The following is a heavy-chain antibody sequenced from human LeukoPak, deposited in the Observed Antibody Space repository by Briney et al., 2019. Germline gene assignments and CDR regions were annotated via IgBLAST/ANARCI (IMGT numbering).Heavy chain of an antibody. D-gene: IGHD1-26*01. V-gene: IGHV1-69*13. Sequence: SVKVSCKASGGTFSSYAISWVRQAPGQGLEWMGGIIPIFGTANYAQKFQGRVTITADESTSTAYMELSSLRSDDTAVYYCARDRDIEGVAIPWFDPWGQGTLVTVSS. J-gene: IGHJ5*02. CDR2: IIPIFGTA. CDR1: GGTFSSYA. CDR3: ARDRDIEGVAIPWFDP.